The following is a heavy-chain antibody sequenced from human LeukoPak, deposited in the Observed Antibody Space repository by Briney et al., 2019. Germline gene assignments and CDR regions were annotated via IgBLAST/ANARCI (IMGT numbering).Heavy chain of an antibody. J-gene: IGHJ6*03. CDR1: GFPFDDYG. V-gene: IGHV3-20*04. CDR2: SNWNGART. CDR3: ARRRRLGDFPHYYYMDV. Sequence: RTGGSLRLSCAASGFPFDDYGMTWVRQAPGKGLEWVSDSNWNGARTGYADSVKGRFTISRDNAKNSLYLQMNSLTAEDTALYYCARRRRLGDFPHYYYMDVWGKGTTVTVSS. D-gene: IGHD3-16*01.